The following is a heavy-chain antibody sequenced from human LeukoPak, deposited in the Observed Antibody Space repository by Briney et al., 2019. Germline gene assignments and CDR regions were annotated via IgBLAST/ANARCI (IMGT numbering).Heavy chain of an antibody. D-gene: IGHD3-10*01. J-gene: IGHJ4*02. CDR2: MYYTGST. Sequence: SETLSLTCTVSGGSINSGPYYWGWIRQSPGKGLEWIGSMYYTGSTYYNLSLKSRITISVDTSKNQFSLKLSSVTAADTAVYYCARGYGSGSYGYFDYWGQGTLVTVSS. CDR1: GGSINSGPYY. V-gene: IGHV4-39*07. CDR3: ARGYGSGSYGYFDY.